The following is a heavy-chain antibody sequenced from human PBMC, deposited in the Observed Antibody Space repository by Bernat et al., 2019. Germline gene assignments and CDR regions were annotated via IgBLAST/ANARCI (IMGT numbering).Heavy chain of an antibody. J-gene: IGHJ4*02. D-gene: IGHD3-10*01. CDR2: IVVGSGNK. CDR3: AAGKWFGELLERDY. Sequence: QMQLVQSGPEVKKPGTSVKVSCKASGFTFTSSAMQWVRQARGQRLEWIGWIVVGSGNKNYAQRFQERVTFTRDMSTGTAYMGLSCLKSGGRTVDYCAAGKWFGELLERDYWDEGTLVTVSS. CDR1: GFTFTSSA. V-gene: IGHV1-58*02.